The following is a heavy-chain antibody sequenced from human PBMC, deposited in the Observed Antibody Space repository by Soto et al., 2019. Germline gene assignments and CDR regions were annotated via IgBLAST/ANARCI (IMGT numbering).Heavy chain of an antibody. V-gene: IGHV3-30-3*01. D-gene: IGHD1-7*01. CDR3: AKGLNWNLGGS. J-gene: IGHJ5*02. Sequence: QVQLVESGGGVVQPGRSLRLSCAASGFTFSSYAMHWVRQAPGKGLEWVAVISYDGSNKYYADSVKGRFTISRDNSKNTLYLQMNSLRAEDTAVYYCAKGLNWNLGGSWGQGTLVTVSS. CDR2: ISYDGSNK. CDR1: GFTFSSYA.